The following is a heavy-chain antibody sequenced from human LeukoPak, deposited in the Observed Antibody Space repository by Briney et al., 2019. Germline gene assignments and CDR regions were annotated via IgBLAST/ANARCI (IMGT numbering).Heavy chain of an antibody. Sequence: ASVKVPCKASGYTFTSYSLHWVRQAPGQRLEWMGWINPGNGKTKYPQTFQGRVTISRDTSASTAYMELRSLRSEDTAVYYCTLFDYDSWSAYLHWGQGALVTVSS. CDR1: GYTFTSYS. CDR3: TLFDYDSWSAYLH. CDR2: INPGNGKT. J-gene: IGHJ4*02. D-gene: IGHD3-3*01. V-gene: IGHV1-3*01.